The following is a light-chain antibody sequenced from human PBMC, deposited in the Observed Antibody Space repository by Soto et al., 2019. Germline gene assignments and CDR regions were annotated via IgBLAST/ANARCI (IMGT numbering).Light chain of an antibody. Sequence: QSLLTHPPSAAGTPGQGVPISFSGSSANIVSKTVNWYQQLPGTAPKLLIYSNYQRPSGVPDRFSGSKSGTSASLAISGLQSEDEADYYCSAWDASLNGYVFGTGTKVTVL. CDR2: SNY. CDR3: SAWDASLNGYV. CDR1: SANIVSKT. V-gene: IGLV1-44*01. J-gene: IGLJ1*01.